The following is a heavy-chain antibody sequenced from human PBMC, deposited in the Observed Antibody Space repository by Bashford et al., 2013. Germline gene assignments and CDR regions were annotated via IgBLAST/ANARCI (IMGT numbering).Heavy chain of an antibody. V-gene: IGHV1-2*02. CDR3: ARAGWSGTWYPWYFDY. CDR1: GYTFSDYY. D-gene: IGHD6-13*01. Sequence: PSVKVRPAKASGYTFSDYYLHWVRQAPGQGLEWMGWXTYPNSGAXKYAEXFQGRVTITRDTAITTAFMEVSSLKSDDTAVYYCARAGWSGTWYPWYFDYWGQGTLVTVSS. J-gene: IGHJ4*02. CDR2: XTYPNSGAX.